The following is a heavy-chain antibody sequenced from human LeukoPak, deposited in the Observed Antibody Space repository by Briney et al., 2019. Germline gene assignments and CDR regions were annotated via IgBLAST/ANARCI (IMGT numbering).Heavy chain of an antibody. CDR1: GGSISSYY. J-gene: IGHJ4*02. D-gene: IGHD3-22*01. V-gene: IGHV4-59*01. Sequence: PSATLSLTCTVSGGSISSYYWSWIRQPPGKGLEWIGYIYYSGSTNYNPSLKSRVTISVDTSKNQFSQKLSSVTAADTAVYYCARVIYDSSGYSYFDYWGQGTLVTV. CDR2: IYYSGST. CDR3: ARVIYDSSGYSYFDY.